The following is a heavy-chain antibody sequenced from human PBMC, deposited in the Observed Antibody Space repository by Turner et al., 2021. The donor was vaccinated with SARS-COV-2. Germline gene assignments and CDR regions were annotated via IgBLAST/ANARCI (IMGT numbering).Heavy chain of an antibody. J-gene: IGHJ4*02. CDR2: ISYDGSNK. CDR1: GFTFSSYG. CDR3: AKSQGLYCSGGSCYSAVFDY. D-gene: IGHD2-15*01. Sequence: QVQLVESGGGLVQPGRSLRLPCAASGFTFSSYGMHWVRQAPGKGLEWVAVISYDGSNKYYADSVKGRFTISRDNSKNTLYLQMNSLRAEDTAVYYCAKSQGLYCSGGSCYSAVFDYWGQGTLVTVSS. V-gene: IGHV3-30*18.